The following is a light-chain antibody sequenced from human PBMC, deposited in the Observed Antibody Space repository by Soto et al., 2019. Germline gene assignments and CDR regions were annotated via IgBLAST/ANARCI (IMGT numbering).Light chain of an antibody. V-gene: IGKV3-20*01. CDR1: QSVSGMY. CDR3: QQYDNSPFT. CDR2: GTS. J-gene: IGKJ3*01. Sequence: YTPSPGTLSLSPGETVTLSCSASQSVSGMYLAWYQQKPGQAPRLLIYGTSNRATGIPDRFSGSGSGTDFTLTIRRLEPEDFAMYFCQQYDNSPFTFGPGTKVDIK.